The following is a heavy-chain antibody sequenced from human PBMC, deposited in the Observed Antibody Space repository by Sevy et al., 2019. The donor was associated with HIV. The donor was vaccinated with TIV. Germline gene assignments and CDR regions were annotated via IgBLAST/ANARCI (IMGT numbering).Heavy chain of an antibody. J-gene: IGHJ6*02. D-gene: IGHD3-16*01. CDR3: ARTGSYADTYYYYYAMDV. V-gene: IGHV3-7*01. Sequence: GGSLRLSCAASGFNFRRYWMTWVRQAPGKGLEWVANINQDGSEENYVDSVKGRFTIFRDNAKNSLFLQLNSLRAEDKSVYYCARTGSYADTYYYYYAMDVWGQGATVTVSS. CDR1: GFNFRRYW. CDR2: INQDGSEE.